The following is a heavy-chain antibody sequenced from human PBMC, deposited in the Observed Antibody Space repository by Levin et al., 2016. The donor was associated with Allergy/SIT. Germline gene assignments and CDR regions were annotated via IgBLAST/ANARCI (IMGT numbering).Heavy chain of an antibody. V-gene: IGHV3-30*18. CDR3: AKDYEKGHSSGWGTY. CDR2: ISYDGSNK. D-gene: IGHD6-19*01. J-gene: IGHJ4*02. Sequence: WIRQPPGKGLEWVAVISYDGSNKYYADSVKGRFTISRDNSKNTLYLQMNSLRAEDTAVYYCAKDYEKGHSSGWGTYWGQGTLVTVSS.